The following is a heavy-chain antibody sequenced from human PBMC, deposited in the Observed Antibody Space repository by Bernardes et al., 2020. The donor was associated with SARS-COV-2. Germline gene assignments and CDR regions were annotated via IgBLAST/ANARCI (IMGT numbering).Heavy chain of an antibody. Sequence: SDAQTITCAVYGEAFRGSYWSWIRQSPGPGLAWIGEINQSGSTHYNPSLKSRVTLSVDTSKNQFSLNLRSLTAADTAVYYCARGTNSVNMILVVIGFTVYFDYWGQGTLVTVSS. V-gene: IGHV4-34*01. CDR3: ARGTNSVNMILVVIGFTVYFDY. CDR1: GEAFRGSY. CDR2: INQSGST. J-gene: IGHJ4*02. D-gene: IGHD3-22*01.